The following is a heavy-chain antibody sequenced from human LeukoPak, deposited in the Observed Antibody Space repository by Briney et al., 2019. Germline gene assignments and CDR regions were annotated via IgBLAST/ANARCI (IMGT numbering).Heavy chain of an antibody. CDR2: IILIFGTA. Sequence: SVKVSCKASGGTFSSYAISWVRQAPGQGLEWMGGIILIFGTANYAQKFQGRVTITADESTSTAYMELSSLRSEDTAVYYCATDIDGSGSYLDYWGQGTLVTVSS. D-gene: IGHD3-10*01. CDR1: GGTFSSYA. CDR3: ATDIDGSGSYLDY. V-gene: IGHV1-69*13. J-gene: IGHJ4*02.